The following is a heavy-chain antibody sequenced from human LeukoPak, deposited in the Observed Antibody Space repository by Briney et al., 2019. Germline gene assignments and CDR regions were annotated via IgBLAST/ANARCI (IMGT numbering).Heavy chain of an antibody. CDR3: AIDYMTGTGNAGGY. Sequence: SETLSLTCAVYGGSFGAYYWSWIRQSPGKGLEWIGEINHSGTTVYNPSLKSRVTLSVDTSKKQFSLKLNSVTAADTAVYYCAIDYMTGTGNAGGYWGQGTLVTVSS. CDR2: INHSGTT. V-gene: IGHV4-34*01. D-gene: IGHD3/OR15-3a*01. J-gene: IGHJ4*02. CDR1: GGSFGAYY.